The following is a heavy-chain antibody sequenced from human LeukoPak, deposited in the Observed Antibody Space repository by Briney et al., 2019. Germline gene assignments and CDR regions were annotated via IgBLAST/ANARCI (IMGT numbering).Heavy chain of an antibody. CDR3: AKASQGAPYYFDY. CDR2: ISGSGGST. J-gene: IGHJ4*02. CDR1: GGSISSSSYY. D-gene: IGHD1-26*01. Sequence: ETLSLTCTVSGGSISSSSYYWGWIRQPPGKGLEWVSAISGSGGSTYYADSVKGRFTISRDNSKNTLYLQMNSLRAEDTAVYYCAKASQGAPYYFDYWGQGTLVTVSS. V-gene: IGHV3-23*01.